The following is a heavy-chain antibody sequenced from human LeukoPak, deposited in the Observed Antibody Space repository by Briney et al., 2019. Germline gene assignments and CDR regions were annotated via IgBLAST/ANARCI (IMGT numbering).Heavy chain of an antibody. D-gene: IGHD6-13*01. V-gene: IGHV3-15*01. CDR1: GLSFSTFA. Sequence: PGGSLRLSCAASGLSFSTFAMSWVRQGPARGLEWVGRIKSKTDGGTTDYAAPVKGRFTISRDDSKNTLYLQMNSLKTEDTAVYYCTTGIAAAGPWGFDPWGQGTLVTVSS. CDR3: TTGIAAAGPWGFDP. CDR2: IKSKTDGGTT. J-gene: IGHJ5*02.